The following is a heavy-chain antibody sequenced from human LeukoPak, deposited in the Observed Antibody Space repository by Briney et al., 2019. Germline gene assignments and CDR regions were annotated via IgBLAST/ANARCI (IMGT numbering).Heavy chain of an antibody. V-gene: IGHV3-7*04. J-gene: IGHJ4*02. CDR2: VNPDGNEK. Sequence: GGSLRLSCAASGFIFSSYWMSWVRQAPGKGLEWVAKVNPDGNEKYYVDSVRGRFTISKDNPKISVYLQMDSLKAEDTAVYYCARGQYQLLWGKGALIIVSS. D-gene: IGHD2-2*01. CDR1: GFIFSSYW. CDR3: ARGQYQLL.